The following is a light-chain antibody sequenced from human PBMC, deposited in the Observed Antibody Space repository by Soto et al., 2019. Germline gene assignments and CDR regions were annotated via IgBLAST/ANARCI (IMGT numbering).Light chain of an antibody. CDR1: SSDVGAYNH. J-gene: IGLJ2*01. CDR2: DVS. CDR3: TSYTSSSTVL. Sequence: QSALTQPASVSGSPGQSITISCTGTSSDVGAYNHVSWYQQHPGKAPKLLIYDVSNRPSGVSNRFSGSKSGNTASLTTSGLQAEDEADYYCTSYTSSSTVLFGGGTKLTVL. V-gene: IGLV2-14*01.